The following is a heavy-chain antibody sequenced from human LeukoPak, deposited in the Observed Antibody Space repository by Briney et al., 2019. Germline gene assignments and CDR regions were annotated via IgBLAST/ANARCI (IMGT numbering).Heavy chain of an antibody. D-gene: IGHD3-22*01. CDR2: IYTSGST. CDR1: GGSISSYY. V-gene: IGHV4-4*07. CDR3: ARDGSGSLGRDAFDI. Sequence: SETLSLTSTVSGGSISSYYWSWIRQPAGKGLEWIGRIYTSGSTNYNPSLKSRVTMSVDTSKNQFSLKLSSVTAAGTAVYYRARDGSGSLGRDAFDIWGQGTMVTVSS. J-gene: IGHJ3*02.